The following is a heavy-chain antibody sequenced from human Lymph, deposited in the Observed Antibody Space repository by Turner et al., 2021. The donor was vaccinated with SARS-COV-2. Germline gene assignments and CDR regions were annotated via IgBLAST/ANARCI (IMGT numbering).Heavy chain of an antibody. V-gene: IGHV3-30*18. J-gene: IGHJ4*02. CDR3: AKQGGGRYCSGGSCYRGYFDY. CDR1: GFTFIGYG. Sequence: QVQLVESGGGLVQPGRSLRLSCAASGFTFIGYGMYWVRQAPGKGLEWVAVISDDGSNKYYADSVKGRFTISRDNSKNTLYMQMNSLRAEDTAVYYCAKQGGGRYCSGGSCYRGYFDYWGQGTLVTVSS. CDR2: ISDDGSNK. D-gene: IGHD2-15*01.